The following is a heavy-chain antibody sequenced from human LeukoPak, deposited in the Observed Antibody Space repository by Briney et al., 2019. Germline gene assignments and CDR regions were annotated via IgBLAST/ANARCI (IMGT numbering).Heavy chain of an antibody. CDR3: AKGGPGLQLWFYFDY. V-gene: IGHV3-30*18. Sequence: GGSLRLSCAASGFTFSSYWMSWVRQAPGKGLEWVAVISYDGSNKYYADSVKGRFTISRDNSKNTLYLQMNSMTAEDTAVYYCAKGGPGLQLWFYFDYWGQGTLLTVSS. CDR1: GFTFSSYW. CDR2: ISYDGSNK. D-gene: IGHD5-18*01. J-gene: IGHJ4*02.